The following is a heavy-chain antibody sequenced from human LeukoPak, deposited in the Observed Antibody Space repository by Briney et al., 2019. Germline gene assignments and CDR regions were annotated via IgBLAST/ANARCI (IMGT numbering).Heavy chain of an antibody. CDR1: GGSISSSSYY. Sequence: SETLSLTCTVSGGSISSSSYYWGWIRQPPGKGLEWIGSIYYSGSTYYNPSLKSRVTISVDTSKNQFSLKLSSVTAADTAVYYCARGGYFQHWGQGTLVTVSS. J-gene: IGHJ1*01. CDR3: ARGGYFQH. V-gene: IGHV4-39*07. CDR2: IYYSGST.